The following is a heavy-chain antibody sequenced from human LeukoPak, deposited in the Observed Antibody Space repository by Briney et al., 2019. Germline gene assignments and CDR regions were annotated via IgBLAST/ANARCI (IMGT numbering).Heavy chain of an antibody. CDR1: GFSFSYYV. V-gene: IGHV3-30*02. D-gene: IGHD2-2*01. Sequence: GGSLRLSCTGSGFSFSYYVMHWVRQAPGKGLEWVALIGANGDEKYYADSVKGRVTISRGNSKNTVYVQMNSLRPEDTAIYYCARARRDSYPASRSLNYWGPGAPVTVSS. J-gene: IGHJ4*02. CDR2: IGANGDEK. CDR3: ARARRDSYPASRSLNY.